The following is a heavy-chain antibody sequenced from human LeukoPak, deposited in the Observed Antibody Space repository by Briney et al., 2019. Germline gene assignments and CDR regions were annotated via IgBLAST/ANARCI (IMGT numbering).Heavy chain of an antibody. J-gene: IGHJ5*02. CDR1: GFTFSSYW. D-gene: IGHD5-18*01. CDR2: INSDGSST. Sequence: GGSLRLSCAVSGFTFSSYWMHWVRQAPGKGLVWVSRINSDGSSTIYAYSVKGRFTISRDNAKNTLYLQMNSLRAEDTAVYYCAREASAAMVPWGQGTLVTVSS. CDR3: AREASAAMVP. V-gene: IGHV3-74*01.